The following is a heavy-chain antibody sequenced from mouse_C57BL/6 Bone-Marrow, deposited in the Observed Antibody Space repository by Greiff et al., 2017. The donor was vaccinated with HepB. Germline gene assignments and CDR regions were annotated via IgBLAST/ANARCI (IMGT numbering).Heavy chain of an antibody. Sequence: EVMLVESGGGLVKPGGSLKLSCAASGFTFSSYAMPWVRQTPEKRLEWVATISDGGSYTYYPDNVKGRFTISRDKAKNYLYLQMSHLKSEDTAMYYCARDAGRSSYAYWGQGTTLTVSS. V-gene: IGHV5-4*03. D-gene: IGHD1-1*01. CDR2: ISDGGSYT. CDR3: ARDAGRSSYAY. CDR1: GFTFSSYA. J-gene: IGHJ2*01.